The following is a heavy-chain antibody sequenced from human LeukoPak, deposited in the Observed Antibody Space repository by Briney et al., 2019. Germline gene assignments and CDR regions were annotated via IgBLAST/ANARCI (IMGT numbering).Heavy chain of an antibody. CDR1: GGTFSSYA. CDR3: ARDADLYYYYYGMDV. CDR2: IIPIFGTA. J-gene: IGHJ6*02. V-gene: IGHV1-69*13. Sequence: GASVKVSCKASGGTFSSYAISWVRQAPGQGLEWMGGIIPIFGTANYAQKFQGRVTITADESTSTAYMELSSLRSEDTAVYYCARDADLYYYYYGMDVWGQGTTVTVSS.